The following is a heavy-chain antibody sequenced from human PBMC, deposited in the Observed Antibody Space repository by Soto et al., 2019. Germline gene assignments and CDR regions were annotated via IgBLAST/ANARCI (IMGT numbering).Heavy chain of an antibody. Sequence: XSVKVSCKSSGSTFTHYARHLVRQAPGQGLEWLGWINTDNGYTAFSQKFQVRVSITMDTSASTAYVELSSLTSEDTGVYYCARKGDRRILRDTFDLWGQGTLVTVSS. CDR2: INTDNGYT. CDR3: ARKGDRRILRDTFDL. CDR1: GSTFTHYA. D-gene: IGHD2-8*01. J-gene: IGHJ3*01. V-gene: IGHV1-3*04.